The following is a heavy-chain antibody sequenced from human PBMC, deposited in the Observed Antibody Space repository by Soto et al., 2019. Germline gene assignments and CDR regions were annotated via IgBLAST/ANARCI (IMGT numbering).Heavy chain of an antibody. Sequence: GGSLRLSCAASGFTFSSYGMHWVRQAPGKGLEWVAVISYDGSNKYYADSVKGRFTISRDNSKNTLYLQMNSLRAEDTAVYYCANTLHGVTSYGMDVWGQGTTVTVSS. D-gene: IGHD3-3*01. CDR2: ISYDGSNK. V-gene: IGHV3-30*18. J-gene: IGHJ6*02. CDR3: ANTLHGVTSYGMDV. CDR1: GFTFSSYG.